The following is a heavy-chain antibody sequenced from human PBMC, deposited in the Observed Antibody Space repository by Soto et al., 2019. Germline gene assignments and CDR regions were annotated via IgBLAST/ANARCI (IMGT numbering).Heavy chain of an antibody. V-gene: IGHV1-69*13. D-gene: IGHD5-12*01. CDR1: GGSFSGQA. Sequence: SVKVSCKASGGSFSGQAVSWVRQAPGRGLEWMGGIIPIFHTTNYARKFQGRLTITADESTSTASMELTSLTSADTAVYYCGSVAXWGQGTQVTVSX. CDR2: IIPIFHTT. J-gene: IGHJ1*01. CDR3: GSVAX.